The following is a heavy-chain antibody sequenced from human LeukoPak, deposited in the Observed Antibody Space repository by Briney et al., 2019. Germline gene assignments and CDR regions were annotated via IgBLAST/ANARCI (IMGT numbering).Heavy chain of an antibody. Sequence: ASETLSLTCTVSGGSISSYYWSWIRQPPGKGLEWIGYIYYSGSTNYNPSLKSRVTISVDTSKNQFSLKLSSVTAADTAVYYCARAGLTTRGYYYYYMDVWGKGTTVTVSS. CDR3: ARAGLTTRGYYYYYMDV. D-gene: IGHD4-11*01. CDR2: IYYSGST. CDR1: GGSISSYY. J-gene: IGHJ6*03. V-gene: IGHV4-59*01.